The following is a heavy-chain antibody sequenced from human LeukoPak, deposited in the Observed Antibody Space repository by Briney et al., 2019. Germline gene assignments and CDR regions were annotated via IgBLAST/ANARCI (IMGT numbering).Heavy chain of an antibody. J-gene: IGHJ5*02. CDR3: ARGGCRSTSCPRRTNWFDP. V-gene: IGHV3-30*03. D-gene: IGHD2-2*01. CDR2: ISYDGSNK. CDR1: GFTFSSYG. Sequence: GGSLRLSCAASGFTFSSYGMHWVRQAPGKGLEWVAVISYDGSNKYYADSVKGRFTISRDNAKNSLYLQMNSLRAEDTAVYYCARGGCRSTSCPRRTNWFDPWGQGTLVTVSS.